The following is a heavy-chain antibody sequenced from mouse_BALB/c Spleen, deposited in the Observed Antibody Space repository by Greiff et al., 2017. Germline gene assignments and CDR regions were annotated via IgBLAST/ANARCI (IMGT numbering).Heavy chain of an antibody. J-gene: IGHJ2*01. CDR3: ARTGTGYFDY. CDR1: GFTFSSYT. V-gene: IGHV5-12-2*01. D-gene: IGHD4-1*01. CDR2: ISNGGGST. Sequence: EVHLVESGGGLVQPGGSLKLSCAASGFTFSSYTMSWVRQTPEKRLEWVAYISNGGGSTYYPDTVKGRFTISRDNAKNTLYLQMSSLKSEDTAMYYCARTGTGYFDYWGQGTTLTVSS.